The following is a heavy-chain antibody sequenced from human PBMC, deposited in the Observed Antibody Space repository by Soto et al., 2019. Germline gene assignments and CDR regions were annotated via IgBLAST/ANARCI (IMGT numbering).Heavy chain of an antibody. CDR2: IYHSGST. CDR1: GGSISSSNW. J-gene: IGHJ6*02. V-gene: IGHV4-4*02. Sequence: TSETLSLTCAVSGGSISSSNWWSWVRQPPGKGLEWIGEIYHSGSTNYNPSLKSRVTISVDKSKNQFSLKLSSVTAADTAVYYCARGELIVGATMDYYYYGMDVWGQGTTVTVSS. D-gene: IGHD1-26*01. CDR3: ARGELIVGATMDYYYYGMDV.